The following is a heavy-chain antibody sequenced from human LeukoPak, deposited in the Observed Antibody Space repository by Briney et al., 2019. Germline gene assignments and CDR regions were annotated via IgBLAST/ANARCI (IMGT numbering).Heavy chain of an antibody. CDR3: AKGARYDYVWGSYSYFDY. CDR1: GYTFTNYG. CDR2: ISANNGNT. V-gene: IGHV1-18*01. J-gene: IGHJ4*02. Sequence: ASVKVSCKASGYTFTNYGVSWVRQAPGQGLEWMGWISANNGNTNYAQKIQGRVTMTTDTTTSTAYMELRSLRSDDTAVYYCAKGARYDYVWGSYSYFDYWGQGTLVTVSS. D-gene: IGHD3-16*01.